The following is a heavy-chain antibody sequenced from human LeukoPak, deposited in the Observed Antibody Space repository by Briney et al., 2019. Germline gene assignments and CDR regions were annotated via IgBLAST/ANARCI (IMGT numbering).Heavy chain of an antibody. CDR3: AKEGTYNNFWSGYFH. CDR2: VTGSGSVTSGT. D-gene: IGHD3-3*01. V-gene: IGHV3-23*01. Sequence: PGGSLRLSCAASGFTFSSFAMSWVRQAPGKGLEWVSSVTGSGSVTSGTYYADSVKGRFTISRDNSKNTLYLQMNSLRAEDTALYYCAKEGTYNNFWSGYFHWGQGALVTVSS. CDR1: GFTFSSFA. J-gene: IGHJ4*02.